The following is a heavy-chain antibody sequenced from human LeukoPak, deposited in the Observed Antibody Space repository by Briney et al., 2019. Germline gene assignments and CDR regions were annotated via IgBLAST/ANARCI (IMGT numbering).Heavy chain of an antibody. Sequence: GGSLRLSCATSGFTFSSSAMSWVRQAPGKGLAWVSTISGSGGGTYYADSVKGRFTISRDNSKNTLYLQMNSLRAEDTAVFYCAKLFYSSGMYHFDYWGQGTLVTVSS. J-gene: IGHJ4*02. D-gene: IGHD3-10*01. V-gene: IGHV3-23*01. CDR3: AKLFYSSGMYHFDY. CDR1: GFTFSSSA. CDR2: ISGSGGGT.